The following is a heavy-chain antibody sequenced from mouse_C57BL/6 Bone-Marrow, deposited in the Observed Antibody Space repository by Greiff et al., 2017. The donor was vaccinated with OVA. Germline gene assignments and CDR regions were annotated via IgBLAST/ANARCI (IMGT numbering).Heavy chain of an antibody. J-gene: IGHJ4*01. CDR3: ARVKDY. V-gene: IGHV1-42*01. D-gene: IGHD2-1*01. CDR1: GYSFTGYY. CDR2: INPSTGGT. Sequence: EVHLVESGPELVKPGASVKISCKASGYSFTGYYMNWVKQSPEKSLEWIGEINPSTGGTTYNQKFKAKATLTVDKSSSTAYMQLKSLTSEDSAVYYCARVKDYWGQGTSVTVS.